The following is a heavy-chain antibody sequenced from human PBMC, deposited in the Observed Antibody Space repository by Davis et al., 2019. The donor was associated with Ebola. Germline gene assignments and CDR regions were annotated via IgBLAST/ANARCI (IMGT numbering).Heavy chain of an antibody. CDR1: GYTFTSYY. Sequence: ASVKVSCKASGYTFTSYYMHWVRQAPGQRLEWMGWINAGNGNTKYSQKFQGRVTITRDTSASTAYMELSSLRSEDTAVYYCARGGEQGYSRSYYYGMDVWGKGTTVTVSS. D-gene: IGHD6-13*01. J-gene: IGHJ6*04. CDR2: INAGNGNT. V-gene: IGHV1-3*01. CDR3: ARGGEQGYSRSYYYGMDV.